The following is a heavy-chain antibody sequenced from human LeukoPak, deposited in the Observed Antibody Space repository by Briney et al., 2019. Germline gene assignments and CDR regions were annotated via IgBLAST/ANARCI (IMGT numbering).Heavy chain of an antibody. CDR2: INHSGST. D-gene: IGHD3-22*01. Sequence: XCAXXGGXXXGYYWSWIHQPPGKGLEWIGEINHSGSTNYNPSLRSRVTISVDTSKNQFSLKLNSVTAADTAVYYCVRGGTKDYFDSSGAFDYWGQGTLVTVSS. V-gene: IGHV4-34*01. CDR3: VRGGTKDYFDSSGAFDY. J-gene: IGHJ4*02. CDR1: GGXXXGYY.